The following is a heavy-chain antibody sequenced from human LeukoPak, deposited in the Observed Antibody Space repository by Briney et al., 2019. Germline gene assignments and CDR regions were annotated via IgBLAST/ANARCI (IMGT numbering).Heavy chain of an antibody. D-gene: IGHD3-9*01. Sequence: GGSLRLSCAASGFTDSSNYMSWVRQAPGKGLEWVLVIYSGGSTYYADSVKGRFTISRDNSKNTLYLQMNSLRAEDTAVYYCARAGEYYDILTGYYPGMYYFDYWGQGTLVTVSS. CDR2: IYSGGST. J-gene: IGHJ4*02. CDR1: GFTDSSNY. CDR3: ARAGEYYDILTGYYPGMYYFDY. V-gene: IGHV3-53*01.